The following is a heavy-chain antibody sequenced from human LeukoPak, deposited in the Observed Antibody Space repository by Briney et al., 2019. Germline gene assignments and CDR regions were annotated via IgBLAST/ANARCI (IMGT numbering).Heavy chain of an antibody. CDR2: ISSGITYI. Sequence: PGGSLRLSCAASGFTFSSFSMNWVRQAPGKGREWVSSISSGITYIYYADSLKGRLTISRDNAKNSMYLQMNRLRAEDTAVYYCARAGGITLVRGVIPGDYYYYYMDVWGKGTTVTISS. D-gene: IGHD3-10*01. CDR3: ARAGGITLVRGVIPGDYYYYYMDV. CDR1: GFTFSSFS. V-gene: IGHV3-21*01. J-gene: IGHJ6*03.